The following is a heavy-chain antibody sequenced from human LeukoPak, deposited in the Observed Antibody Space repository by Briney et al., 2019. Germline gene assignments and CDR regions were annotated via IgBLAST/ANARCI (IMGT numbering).Heavy chain of an antibody. CDR2: IYNSGST. CDR1: GGSISSYY. CDR3: AHISGYCSSTSCVNWFDP. J-gene: IGHJ5*02. D-gene: IGHD2-2*01. V-gene: IGHV4-59*01. Sequence: PSETLSLTCTVSGGSISSYYWSWIRQPPGKGLEWIGYIYNSGSTNYNPSLKSRVTISVDTSKNQFSLKLSSVTAADTAVYYCAHISGYCSSTSCVNWFDPWGQGTLVTVSS.